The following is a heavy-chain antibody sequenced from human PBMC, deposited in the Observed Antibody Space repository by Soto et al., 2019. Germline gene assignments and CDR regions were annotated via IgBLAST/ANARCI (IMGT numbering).Heavy chain of an antibody. D-gene: IGHD6-19*01. V-gene: IGHV3-48*02. Sequence: EVQLVESGGGLVQPGGSLRLSCAASGFTFSSYSMNWVRQAPGKGLEWVSYISSSSRTIYYADSVKGRFTISRDNAKNSLYLQMNRLRDEDTAVYYCARDKLSSGWYSLDYWGQGTLVTVSS. CDR1: GFTFSSYS. CDR3: ARDKLSSGWYSLDY. J-gene: IGHJ4*02. CDR2: ISSSSRTI.